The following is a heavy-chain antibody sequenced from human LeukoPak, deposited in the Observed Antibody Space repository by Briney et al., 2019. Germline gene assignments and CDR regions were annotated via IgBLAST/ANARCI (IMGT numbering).Heavy chain of an antibody. D-gene: IGHD2-15*01. CDR2: IIPIFGTA. CDR1: GGTFSTYA. J-gene: IGHJ3*02. V-gene: IGHV1-69*05. Sequence: SVKVSCKASGGTFSTYAISWVRQAPGQGLEWMGGIIPIFGTANYAQKFQGRVTITTDESTSTAYMELSSLRSEDTAVYYCAREKVDAFDIWGQGTMVTVSS. CDR3: AREKVDAFDI.